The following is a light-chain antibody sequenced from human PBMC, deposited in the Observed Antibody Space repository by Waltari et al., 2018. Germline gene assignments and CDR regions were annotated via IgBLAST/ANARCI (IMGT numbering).Light chain of an antibody. CDR1: QSIYSG. CDR3: QQYNSYSPVT. Sequence: DIQLTQSPSTLSASVGDRVTITCRASQSIYSGLAWYQQKPEKAPKLLIYRASSLESGVPSRFSGSGSGTEFTLTISSLQPDDLATYYCQQYNSYSPVTFGGGTKVEIK. J-gene: IGKJ4*01. V-gene: IGKV1-5*03. CDR2: RAS.